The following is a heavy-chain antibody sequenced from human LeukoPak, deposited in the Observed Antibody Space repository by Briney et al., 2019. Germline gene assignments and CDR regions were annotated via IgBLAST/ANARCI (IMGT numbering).Heavy chain of an antibody. CDR3: AKMGASSGYSPIDY. CDR2: IRAYDGNT. Sequence: ASVKVSCKASGYSFTSYGFSWVRQAPGQGLEWMGWIRAYDGNTNYAQKVHDRVTMTTDSSTSTDYMELRSLRSDETAGSYFAKMGASSGYSPIDYWGQGTLVTVSS. J-gene: IGHJ4*02. CDR1: GYSFTSYG. D-gene: IGHD3-22*01. V-gene: IGHV1-18*01.